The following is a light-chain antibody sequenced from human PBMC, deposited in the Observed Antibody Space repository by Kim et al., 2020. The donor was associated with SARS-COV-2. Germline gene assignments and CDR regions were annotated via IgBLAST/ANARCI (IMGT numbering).Light chain of an antibody. CDR2: WAS. Sequence: RATINCKSSQNILYSSNNKNFLAWYQQKPGQPPKLLIYWASTRESGVTDRFSGSESGTDFTLTNSSLQAEDMAVYYCQQYYSTPNTFGQGTKLEI. CDR1: QNILYSSNNKNF. J-gene: IGKJ2*01. V-gene: IGKV4-1*01. CDR3: QQYYSTPNT.